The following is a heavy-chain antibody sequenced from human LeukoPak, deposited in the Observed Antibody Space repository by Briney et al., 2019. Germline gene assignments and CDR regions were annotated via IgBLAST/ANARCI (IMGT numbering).Heavy chain of an antibody. D-gene: IGHD1-26*01. CDR3: ARDPRGERELYYHYGMDV. V-gene: IGHV3-21*01. CDR1: GFTFSSYS. Sequence: GGSLRLSCAASGFTFSSYSMNWVRQAPGKGLEWVSSISSSSSYIYYADSVKGRFTISRDNAKNSLYLQMNSLRAEDTAVYYCARDPRGERELYYHYGMDVWGKGTTVTVSS. CDR2: ISSSSSYI. J-gene: IGHJ6*04.